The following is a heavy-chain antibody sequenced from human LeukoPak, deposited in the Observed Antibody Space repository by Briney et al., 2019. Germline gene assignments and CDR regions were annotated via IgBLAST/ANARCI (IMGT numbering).Heavy chain of an antibody. V-gene: IGHV3-20*04. CDR2: INWNGGST. Sequence: GGSPRLSCAASGFTFDDYGMSWVRQAPGKGLEWVSGINWNGGSTGYADSVKGRFTISRDNAKNSLYLQMNSLRAEDTALYYCARDQYSSSWYYYYYYYGMDVWGQVTTVTVSS. J-gene: IGHJ6*02. CDR1: GFTFDDYG. D-gene: IGHD6-13*01. CDR3: ARDQYSSSWYYYYYYYGMDV.